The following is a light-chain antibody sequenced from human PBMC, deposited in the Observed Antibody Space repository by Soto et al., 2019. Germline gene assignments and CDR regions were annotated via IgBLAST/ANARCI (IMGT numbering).Light chain of an antibody. CDR3: QQYSTDPFT. Sequence: DIQMTQSPSTLSASVGDRVTLTCRASRSITNWLAWFQQKPGKAPKLLIYDASNLESGVPSRFRGSGSGTEFTLSISSLQPDDFGTYYCQQYSTDPFTFGPGTIVDLK. V-gene: IGKV1-5*01. J-gene: IGKJ3*01. CDR1: RSITNW. CDR2: DAS.